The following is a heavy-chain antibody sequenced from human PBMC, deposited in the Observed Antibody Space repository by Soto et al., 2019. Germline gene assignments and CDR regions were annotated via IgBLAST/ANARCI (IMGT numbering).Heavy chain of an antibody. J-gene: IGHJ4*02. V-gene: IGHV3-23*01. CDR3: VRGSYGSGRGYFDY. CDR2: ISGSGGST. Sequence: EVQLLESGGGLVQPGGSLRLSCAASGFTFSSYAMSWVRQAPGKXXEWVSAISGSGGSTYYADSVKGRFTISRDNSKNTLYLQMNSLRAEDTAVYYCVRGSYGSGRGYFDYWGQGTLVTVSS. D-gene: IGHD3-10*01. CDR1: GFTFSSYA.